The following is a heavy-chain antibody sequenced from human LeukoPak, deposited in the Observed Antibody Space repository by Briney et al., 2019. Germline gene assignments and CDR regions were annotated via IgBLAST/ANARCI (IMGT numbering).Heavy chain of an antibody. V-gene: IGHV4-59*01. CDR3: ASTTVTSGAEYFQH. J-gene: IGHJ1*01. D-gene: IGHD4-17*01. Sequence: SETLSLTCTVSGVSISSYYWSWLRQPPGKGLEWIVYIYYSGSTNYNPSLKSRVTISVDTSKNQYSLKLSSVTAADTVVYHCASTTVTSGAEYFQHWGQGTLVTVSS. CDR1: GVSISSYY. CDR2: IYYSGST.